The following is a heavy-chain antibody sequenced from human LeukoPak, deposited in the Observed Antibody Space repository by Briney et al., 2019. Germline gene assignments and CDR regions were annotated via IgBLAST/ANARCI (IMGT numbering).Heavy chain of an antibody. CDR2: INPNSGGT. CDR3: ASEIAVAGTDDAFDI. CDR1: GYTFTGHY. Sequence: ASVKVSCKASGYTFTGHYMHWVRQAPGQGLEWMGRINPNSGGTNYAQKFQGRVTMTRDTSISTAYMELSRLRSDDTAVYYCASEIAVAGTDDAFDIWGQGTMVTVSS. D-gene: IGHD6-19*01. J-gene: IGHJ3*02. V-gene: IGHV1-2*06.